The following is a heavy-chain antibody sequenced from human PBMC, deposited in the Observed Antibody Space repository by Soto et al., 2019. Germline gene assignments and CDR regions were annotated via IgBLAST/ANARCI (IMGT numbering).Heavy chain of an antibody. V-gene: IGHV1-18*04. CDR1: GHTFTSYG. Sequence: ASVKVSCKASGHTFTSYGISWVRQAPGQGLEWVGWISAYTGNTNYAQKLQGRVTMTTDTSTSTAYMELRSLRSDDTAVYYCARAVYYYDSSGYYLRYCGKGTMGT. J-gene: IGHJ4*02. D-gene: IGHD3-22*01. CDR2: ISAYTGNT. CDR3: ARAVYYYDSSGYYLRY.